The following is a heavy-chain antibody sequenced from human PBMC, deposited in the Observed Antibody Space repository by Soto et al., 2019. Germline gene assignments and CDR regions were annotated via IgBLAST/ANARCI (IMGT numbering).Heavy chain of an antibody. CDR3: ARQIYDSDTGPNFQYYFDS. J-gene: IGHJ4*02. Sequence: GESLNTSFKGSGYSFTSYWISWVRQMPGKGLEWMGRSDPIYSYTNYSPSFRGHVTISATKSITTVFLQWSSLRASDTAMYYCARQIYDSDTGPNFQYYFDSWGQGTPVTVSS. V-gene: IGHV5-10-1*01. D-gene: IGHD3-22*01. CDR1: GYSFTSYW. CDR2: SDPIYSYT.